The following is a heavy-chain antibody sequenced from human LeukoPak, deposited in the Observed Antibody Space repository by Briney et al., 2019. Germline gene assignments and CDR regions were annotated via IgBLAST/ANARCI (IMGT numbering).Heavy chain of an antibody. J-gene: IGHJ4*02. CDR1: GYTFTSYD. CDR3: ATTGLRLGEYDYY. Sequence: ASVKVSCKASGYTFTSYDINWVRQATGQGLEWMGWMNPNSGNTGYAQKFQGRVTMTEDTSTDTAYMELSSLRSEDTAVYYCATTGLRLGEYDYYWGQGTLVTVSS. D-gene: IGHD3-16*01. CDR2: MNPNSGNT. V-gene: IGHV1-8*02.